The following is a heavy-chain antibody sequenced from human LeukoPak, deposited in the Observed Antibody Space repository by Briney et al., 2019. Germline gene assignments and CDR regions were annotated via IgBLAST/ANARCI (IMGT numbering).Heavy chain of an antibody. Sequence: SETLSLTCTVSGGSISSYYWSWIRQPPGKGLEWIGCIYYSGSTNYNPSLKSRVTISVDTSKNQFSLKLSSVTAADTAVYYCARETYYYYMDVWGKGTTVTVSS. CDR1: GGSISSYY. CDR2: IYYSGST. CDR3: ARETYYYYMDV. J-gene: IGHJ6*03. V-gene: IGHV4-59*01.